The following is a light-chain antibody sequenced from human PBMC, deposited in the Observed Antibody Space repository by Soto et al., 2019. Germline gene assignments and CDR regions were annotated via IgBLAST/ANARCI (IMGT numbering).Light chain of an antibody. CDR3: QQYEGWPRT. CDR1: QNIHIN. CDR2: GVT. Sequence: EIVMTQSPDTLSVSPGDTATLSCRSSQNIHINLSWYQQKPGQAPTLLIYGVTARAPGVAARFSGSGYGTDFTLTIRRVQSGDFGVFYCQQYEGWPRTFGLGTKVEIQ. V-gene: IGKV3-15*01. J-gene: IGKJ2*01.